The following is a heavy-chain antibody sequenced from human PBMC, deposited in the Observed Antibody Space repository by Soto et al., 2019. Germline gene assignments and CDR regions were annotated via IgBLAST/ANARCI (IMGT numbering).Heavy chain of an antibody. D-gene: IGHD3-10*01. V-gene: IGHV1-69*01. CDR3: ARGQDQLWFGESSVGMDV. CDR1: GGTFSSYA. CDR2: IIPIFGTA. Sequence: QVQLVQSGAEVKKPGSSVKVSCKASGGTFSSYAISWVRQAPGQGLEWMGGIIPIFGTANYAQKFQGRVTITADESTSTAYRELSSLRSEDTAVYYCARGQDQLWFGESSVGMDVWGQGTTVTVSS. J-gene: IGHJ6*02.